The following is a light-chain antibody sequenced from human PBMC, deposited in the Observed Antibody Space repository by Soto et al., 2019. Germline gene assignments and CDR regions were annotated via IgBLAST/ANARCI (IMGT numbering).Light chain of an antibody. CDR3: SSYRISSNYV. J-gene: IGLJ1*01. V-gene: IGLV2-14*03. Sequence: QSALTQPASVSGSPGQSITISCTGTSSDVGSYNSVSWHQQHPGRAPRLMIYDVTSRASGVPDRFSASKSGNTASLTISGLQAGDEADYYCSSYRISSNYVFGTGTKVTVL. CDR1: SSDVGSYNS. CDR2: DVT.